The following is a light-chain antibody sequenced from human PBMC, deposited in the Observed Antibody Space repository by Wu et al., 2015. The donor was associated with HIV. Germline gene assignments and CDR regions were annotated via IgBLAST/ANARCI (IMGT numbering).Light chain of an antibody. CDR1: QSINNY. V-gene: IGKV3-11*01. CDR2: DAF. J-gene: IGKJ4*01. Sequence: EIALTQSPATLSLSPGESATLSCRASQSINNYLAWYQEKPGQAPRLLIFDAFNRAIGIPARFSGRGSGTDFTLTISSLEPEDFAVYYCHHRSNWPPLTFGGGTRVEIK. CDR3: HHRSNWPPLT.